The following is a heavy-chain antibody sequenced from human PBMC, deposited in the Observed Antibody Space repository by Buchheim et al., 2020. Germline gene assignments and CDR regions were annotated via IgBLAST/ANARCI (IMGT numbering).Heavy chain of an antibody. CDR1: GYTFTSYT. Sequence: QVQLVQSGAEVKKPGASVKVSCKASGYTFTSYTMHWVRQAPGQRLEWMGWINAGNGNTKYSQKFQGRVTIIRDTSANTDYMELSSLRSEDTAVYYCARGRGNWNLLGWWGQGTL. J-gene: IGHJ4*02. D-gene: IGHD1-20*01. CDR2: INAGNGNT. CDR3: ARGRGNWNLLGW. V-gene: IGHV1-3*01.